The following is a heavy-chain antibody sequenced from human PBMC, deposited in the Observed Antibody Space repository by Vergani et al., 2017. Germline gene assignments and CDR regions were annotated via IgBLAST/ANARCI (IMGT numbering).Heavy chain of an antibody. Sequence: EVQLVESGGGLVQPGRSLRLSCAASGFTFDDYAMHWVRQAPGKGLEWVSGISWNSGSIGYADSVKGRFTISRDNAKNSLYLQMNSLGAEDTAMYYCARRTTLLRSIYWFDPWGQGTLVTVSS. CDR1: GFTFDDYA. V-gene: IGHV3-9*01. CDR3: ARRTTLLRSIYWFDP. D-gene: IGHD2/OR15-2a*01. J-gene: IGHJ5*02. CDR2: ISWNSGSI.